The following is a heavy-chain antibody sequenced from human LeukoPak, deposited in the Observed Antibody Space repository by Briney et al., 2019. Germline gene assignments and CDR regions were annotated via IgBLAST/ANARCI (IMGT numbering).Heavy chain of an antibody. CDR3: ARDGPEMLSAYYDFWSGMGAGAFDI. D-gene: IGHD3-3*01. Sequence: GGSLRLSCAASGFTFSSYSMNWVRQAPGKGLEWVANIKQDGSEKYYVDSVKGRFTISRDNAKNSLYLQMNSPRAEDTAVYYCARDGPEMLSAYYDFWSGMGAGAFDIWGQGTMVTVSS. CDR2: IKQDGSEK. CDR1: GFTFSSYS. J-gene: IGHJ3*02. V-gene: IGHV3-7*01.